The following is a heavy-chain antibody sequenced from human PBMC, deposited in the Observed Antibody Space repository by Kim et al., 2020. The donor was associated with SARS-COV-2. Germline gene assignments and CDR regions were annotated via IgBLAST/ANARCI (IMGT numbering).Heavy chain of an antibody. V-gene: IGHV4-39*01. Sequence: NPALKSRVTISVDTSKNQFSLKLSSVTAADTAVYYCASLVYYYGSGDDGYWGQGTLVTVSS. J-gene: IGHJ4*02. D-gene: IGHD3-10*01. CDR3: ASLVYYYGSGDDGY.